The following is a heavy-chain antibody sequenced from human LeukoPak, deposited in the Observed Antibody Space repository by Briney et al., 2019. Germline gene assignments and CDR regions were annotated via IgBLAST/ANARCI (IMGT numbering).Heavy chain of an antibody. CDR3: TREGDPVYCGSPSCYFDY. V-gene: IGHV3-49*01. J-gene: IGHJ4*02. CDR2: IRSRTYGETT. D-gene: IGHD2-2*01. Sequence: TGGSLRLSCTTSGFPFGDHAMTWFRQAPGKGLEWLGFIRSRTYGETTEYAASVKGRFTISRDGSRNIAYLQMNSPKSEDTAVYYCTREGDPVYCGSPSCYFDYWGLGTLVTVSS. CDR1: GFPFGDHA.